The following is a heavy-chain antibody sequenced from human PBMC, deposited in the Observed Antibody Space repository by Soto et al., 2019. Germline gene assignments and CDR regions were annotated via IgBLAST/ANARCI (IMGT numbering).Heavy chain of an antibody. CDR2: IYQSGST. CDR3: ARAYYDFWTSYHYGMDG. V-gene: IGHV4-30-2*01. J-gene: IGHJ6*02. CDR1: GVSISSDGYS. D-gene: IGHD3-3*01. Sequence: QLQLQESGSGLVKPSQTLSLTCAVSGVSISSDGYSWSWIRQPPGKGLEWIGFIYQSGSTYYNPSLKRRGTMSVDRSKNQLSPKLTSVTAADTAVYYCARAYYDFWTSYHYGMDGWGQGTTVTASS.